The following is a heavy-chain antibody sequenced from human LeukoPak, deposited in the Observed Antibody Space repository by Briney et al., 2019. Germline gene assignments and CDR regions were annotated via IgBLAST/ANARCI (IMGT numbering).Heavy chain of an antibody. D-gene: IGHD2-15*01. Sequence: GGSLRLSCAASGFTFSSYWMHWVRQAPGKGLVWVSRINSDGSSTSYADSVKGRFTISRDNAKNTLYLQMNSLRAEDTAVYYCARDPRYCSGGSCYSWFDPWGQGTLVTVSS. CDR3: ARDPRYCSGGSCYSWFDP. J-gene: IGHJ5*02. V-gene: IGHV3-74*01. CDR2: INSDGSST. CDR1: GFTFSSYW.